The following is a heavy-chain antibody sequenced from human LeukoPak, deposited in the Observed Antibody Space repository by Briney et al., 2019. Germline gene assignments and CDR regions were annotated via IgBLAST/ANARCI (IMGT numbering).Heavy chain of an antibody. D-gene: IGHD3-10*01. V-gene: IGHV3-30*02. Sequence: GGSLRLSCAASGFTFSSYGMHWVRQAPGQGLEWVAFIRYDGSNKYYADSVKGRVTISRDNSKNTLYLQMNSLKAKDTAVYYCAKDTGITRVRVVSNTIDYWGQGTLVTVSS. CDR1: GFTFSSYG. CDR2: IRYDGSNK. CDR3: AKDTGITRVRVVSNTIDY. J-gene: IGHJ4*02.